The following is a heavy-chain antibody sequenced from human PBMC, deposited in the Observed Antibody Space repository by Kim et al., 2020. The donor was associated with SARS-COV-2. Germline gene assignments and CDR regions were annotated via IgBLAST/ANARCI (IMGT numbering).Heavy chain of an antibody. CDR1: GYTFTGYY. J-gene: IGHJ5*02. Sequence: ASVKVSCKASGYTFTGYYMHWVRQAPGQGLDWMGWINPNSGGTNYAQKFQGRVTMTRDTSISTAYMELSRLRSDATAVYYCARSPRGSGSYYKNWFDPWGQGTLVTVSS. D-gene: IGHD3-10*01. CDR2: INPNSGGT. CDR3: ARSPRGSGSYYKNWFDP. V-gene: IGHV1-2*02.